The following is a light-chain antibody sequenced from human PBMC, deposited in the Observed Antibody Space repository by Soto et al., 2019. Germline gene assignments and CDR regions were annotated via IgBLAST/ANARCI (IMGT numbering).Light chain of an antibody. V-gene: IGKV3-11*01. Sequence: EIVLTQSPATLSLSPVEIANLYFISIHSVISYLAWYQPKPGQAPRLLIYDASNRATGIPARFSGSGSGTDFPLTISSLEPEDFAVYYCQQRSNWPITFGQGTRLEIK. CDR3: QQRSNWPIT. J-gene: IGKJ5*01. CDR2: DAS. CDR1: HSVISY.